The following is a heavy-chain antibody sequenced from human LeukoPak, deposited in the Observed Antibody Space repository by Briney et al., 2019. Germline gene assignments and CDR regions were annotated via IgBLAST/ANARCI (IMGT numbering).Heavy chain of an antibody. Sequence: PGGSLRLSCAASGFTFSSYAMSWVRQAPGKGLEWVSAISGNGGNTYYADSVKGRFTISRDNSKNTLYLQMNSLRGDDTAVYYCAKDVGKWESLHFFDYWGQGTLVTVSS. CDR2: ISGNGGNT. CDR1: GFTFSSYA. D-gene: IGHD1-26*01. V-gene: IGHV3-23*01. CDR3: AKDVGKWESLHFFDY. J-gene: IGHJ4*02.